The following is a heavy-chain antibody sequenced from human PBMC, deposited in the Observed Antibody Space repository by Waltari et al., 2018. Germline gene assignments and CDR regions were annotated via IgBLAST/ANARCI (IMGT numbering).Heavy chain of an antibody. V-gene: IGHV1-2*02. Sequence: QVQLVQSGAEVKKPGAAVKVSCKASGTTLTDNFPPWVRQAPGHGLEWRGWINPQRQGTNYAPKFEDRVTMTWDTSTSTAYMELSRLASDDSAVYYCARDGFRTSSGVYGWFDPWGQGTLVTVSS. D-gene: IGHD6-6*01. J-gene: IGHJ5*02. CDR3: ARDGFRTSSGVYGWFDP. CDR2: INPQRQGT. CDR1: GTTLTDNF.